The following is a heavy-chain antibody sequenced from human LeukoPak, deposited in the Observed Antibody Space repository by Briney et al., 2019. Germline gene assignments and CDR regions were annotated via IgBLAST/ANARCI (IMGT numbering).Heavy chain of an antibody. CDR2: IIPILGIA. J-gene: IGHJ4*02. CDR1: GGTFSSYA. CDR3: ARDHTPHGGAEEGY. V-gene: IGHV1-69*04. Sequence: GASVKVSCKASGGTFSSYAISWVRQAPGQGLEWMGRIIPILGIANYAQKFQGRVTITADKSTSTAYMELSSLRSEDTAVYYCARDHTPHGGAEEGYWGQGTLVTVSS. D-gene: IGHD4-23*01.